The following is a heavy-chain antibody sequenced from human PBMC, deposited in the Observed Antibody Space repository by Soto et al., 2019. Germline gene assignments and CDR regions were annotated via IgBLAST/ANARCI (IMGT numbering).Heavy chain of an antibody. D-gene: IGHD3-3*01. J-gene: IGHJ4*02. CDR3: ATSNQRITVFGVVVDFDH. V-gene: IGHV1-24*01. CDR1: GYTLTELS. CDR2: FDPEDGET. Sequence: GASVKVSCKVSGYTLTELSMHWVRQAPGKGLEWMGNFDPEDGETVYAQKFQGRVTMTEDTSTDTAYMELSSLRSEDTAVYYCATSNQRITVFGVVVDFDHWGQGTLVTVSS.